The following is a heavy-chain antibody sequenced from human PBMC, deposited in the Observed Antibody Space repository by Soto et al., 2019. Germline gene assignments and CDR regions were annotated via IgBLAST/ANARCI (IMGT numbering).Heavy chain of an antibody. Sequence: GSLRLSCAASGFTFTTYAMTWVRHAPGKGLEWVSTLSGTGCSTYYADSVKGRFTISRDNSKNTLFLQMNSLRAEDTAIYYCAKDGSYYFDSSGYFYFDSWGQGTLVTVYS. CDR2: LSGTGCST. CDR1: GFTFTTYA. V-gene: IGHV3-23*01. D-gene: IGHD3-22*01. CDR3: AKDGSYYFDSSGYFYFDS. J-gene: IGHJ4*02.